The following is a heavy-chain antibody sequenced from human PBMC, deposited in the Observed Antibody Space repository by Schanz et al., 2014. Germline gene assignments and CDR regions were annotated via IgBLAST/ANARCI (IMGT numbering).Heavy chain of an antibody. J-gene: IGHJ5*02. D-gene: IGHD3-9*01. V-gene: IGHV3-23*04. CDR1: GFTLSNYA. CDR3: AKAADWPVTRFDP. CDR2: LSEGGGGT. Sequence: DVQLVESGGGLVQPGKSLRLSCAASGFTLSNYAMSWVRQAPGKGLEWVSALSEGGGGTHYADSVRGRFTISSDSSKNTLYLQMSSLRADDTAVYYCAKAADWPVTRFDPWGQGTLVTVSS.